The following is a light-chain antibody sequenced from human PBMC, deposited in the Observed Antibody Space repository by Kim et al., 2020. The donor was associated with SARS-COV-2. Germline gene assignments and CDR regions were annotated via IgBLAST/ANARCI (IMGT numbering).Light chain of an antibody. CDR1: QSVSTNY. CDR3: QQYGSSLYT. CDR2: GAS. Sequence: LTPGERATLSCRASQSVSTNYLAWHQQKPGQAPRLLIYGASTRATGIPDRFSGSGSGTDFTLTISRLEPEDFAVYYCQQYGSSLYTFGQGTKLEIK. J-gene: IGKJ2*01. V-gene: IGKV3-20*01.